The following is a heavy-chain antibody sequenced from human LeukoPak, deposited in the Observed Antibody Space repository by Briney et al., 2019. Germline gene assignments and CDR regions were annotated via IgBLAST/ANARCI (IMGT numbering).Heavy chain of an antibody. CDR1: GGTFSSYA. D-gene: IGHD3-22*01. Sequence: ASVKVSCKASGGTFSSYAISWVRQAPGQGLEWMGGIIPIFGTANYAQKFQGRVTITTDESTSTAYMELSSLRSEDTAVYYCARSTYYYDSSGYYYFDYWGQGTLVTVSS. CDR2: IIPIFGTA. V-gene: IGHV1-69*05. CDR3: ARSTYYYDSSGYYYFDY. J-gene: IGHJ4*02.